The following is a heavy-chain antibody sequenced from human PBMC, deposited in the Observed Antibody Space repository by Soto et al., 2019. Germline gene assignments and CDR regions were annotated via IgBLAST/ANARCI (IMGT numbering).Heavy chain of an antibody. D-gene: IGHD3-22*01. CDR3: ARRPDSSGYYLGYYGMDV. V-gene: IGHV4-59*08. J-gene: IGHJ6*02. CDR2: IYYSGST. CDR1: GGSISSYY. Sequence: QVQLQESGPGLVKPSETLSLTCTVSGGSISSYYWSWIRQPPGKGLEWIGYIYYSGSTNYNPSLKSRVTISVDTSKNQFSLKRSSVTAADTAVYYCARRPDSSGYYLGYYGMDVWGQGTTVTVSS.